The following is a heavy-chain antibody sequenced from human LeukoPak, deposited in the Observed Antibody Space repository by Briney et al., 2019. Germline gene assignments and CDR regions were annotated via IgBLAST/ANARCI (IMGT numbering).Heavy chain of an antibody. J-gene: IGHJ4*02. D-gene: IGHD3-22*01. CDR3: ARSNPAYYYDTSGYFDN. CDR2: MNPHSGYT. CDR1: GYTFTNYD. Sequence: VASVKVSCKASGYTFTNYDINWVRQATGQGLEWMGWMNPHSGYTGYAQKFQGRVTMTSNTSLTTAYMELSSLTSEDTAVYYCARSNPAYYYDTSGYFDNWGQGSLVTVSS. V-gene: IGHV1-8*01.